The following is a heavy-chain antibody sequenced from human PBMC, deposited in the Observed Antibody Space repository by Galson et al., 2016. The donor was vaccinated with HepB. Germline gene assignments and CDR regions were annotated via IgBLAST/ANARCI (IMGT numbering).Heavy chain of an antibody. D-gene: IGHD6-19*01. CDR3: ARSPTAAVAVAGYFDY. V-gene: IGHV1-8*01. CDR1: GYTFIDFD. J-gene: IGHJ4*02. Sequence: SVQVSGKATGYTFIDFDMNWVRKAPGQGRGWMGWMSTSNTNTAYAQQCQDRVTMTRDTSINPDTSTNQFSLQLKSVTPEDTAVYYCARSPTAAVAVAGYFDYWGQGTLVTVSA. CDR2: MSTSNTNT.